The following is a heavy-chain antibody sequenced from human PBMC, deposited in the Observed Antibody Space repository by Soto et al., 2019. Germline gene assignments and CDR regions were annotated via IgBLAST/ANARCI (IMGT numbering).Heavy chain of an antibody. Sequence: QVQLVQSGAEVKKPGASVKVSCKASGYTFTNYHISWVRQAPGQGLEWMGWISAYNGNTNYAQKLQGRVTMTTDTSTSTAYVELKGLRSDGTAVYYCATDSPPPREWGQGTLVPVPS. CDR3: ATDSPPPRE. V-gene: IGHV1-18*01. CDR2: ISAYNGNT. J-gene: IGHJ4*02. CDR1: GYTFTNYH.